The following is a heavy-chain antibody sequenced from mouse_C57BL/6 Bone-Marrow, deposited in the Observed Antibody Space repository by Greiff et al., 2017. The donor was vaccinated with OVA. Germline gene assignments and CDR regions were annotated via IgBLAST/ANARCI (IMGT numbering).Heavy chain of an antibody. CDR3: TTSIITTVVVNWYFDV. Sequence: EVQLQQSGAELVRPGASVKVSCTASGFNIKDDYMHWVKQRPEQGLEWIGWIDPENGDTEYASKFQGKATITADTSSNTAYLQLSSLTSEDTAVYYCTTSIITTVVVNWYFDVWGTGTTVTVSS. J-gene: IGHJ1*03. D-gene: IGHD1-1*01. V-gene: IGHV14-4*01. CDR2: IDPENGDT. CDR1: GFNIKDDY.